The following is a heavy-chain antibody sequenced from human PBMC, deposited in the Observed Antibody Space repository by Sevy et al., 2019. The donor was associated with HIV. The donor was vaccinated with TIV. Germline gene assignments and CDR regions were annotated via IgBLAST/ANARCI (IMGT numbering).Heavy chain of an antibody. V-gene: IGHV3-48*02. D-gene: IGHD2-21*01. J-gene: IGHJ4*02. CDR2: IGTAAGVT. Sequence: GGSLRLSCAASGFTFNTYSLIWVRQTPGKGLECLSFIGTAAGVTYYADSVKGRFTISRDNAKNSLYLQMNSLRDEDTAVYYCARCPGHYSIDYWGQGTLVTVSS. CDR1: GFTFNTYS. CDR3: ARCPGHYSIDY.